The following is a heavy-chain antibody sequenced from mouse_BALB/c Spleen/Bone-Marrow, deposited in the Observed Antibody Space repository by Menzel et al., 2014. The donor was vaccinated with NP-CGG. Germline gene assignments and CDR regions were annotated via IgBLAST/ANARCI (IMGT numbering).Heavy chain of an antibody. CDR1: GITFSSYG. D-gene: IGHD1-1*01. J-gene: IGHJ4*01. CDR2: ISSDGFYT. Sequence: DVKLVESGGDLVKPGGSLKLSCAASGITFSSYGMSWVRQTPDRRLEWVASISSDGFYTYYSASVKGRFTISRDNAKNTLYLQMSSLKSEDTAMYYCTRNGFYYYGSSRYFTMDYWGQGTSVTVSS. V-gene: IGHV5-6*02. CDR3: TRNGFYYYGSSRYFTMDY.